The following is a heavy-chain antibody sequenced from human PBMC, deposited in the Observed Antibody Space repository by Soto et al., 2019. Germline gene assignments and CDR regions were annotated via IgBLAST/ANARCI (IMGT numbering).Heavy chain of an antibody. CDR1: GYTFTSYA. D-gene: IGHD2-15*01. CDR3: ARVGYCSGGSCSDY. Sequence: ASVKVSCKASGYTFTSYAVHWVRQAPGQRLEWMGWINAGNGNTKYSQKFQGRVTITRDTSASTAYMELRSLRSDDTAVYYCARVGYCSGGSCSDYWGQGTLVTVSS. V-gene: IGHV1-3*01. J-gene: IGHJ4*02. CDR2: INAGNGNT.